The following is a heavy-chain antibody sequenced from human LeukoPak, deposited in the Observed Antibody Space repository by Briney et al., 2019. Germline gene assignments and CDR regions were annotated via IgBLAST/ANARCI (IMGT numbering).Heavy chain of an antibody. CDR1: GYTFTGYY. J-gene: IGHJ6*02. Sequence: ASVKVSCKASGYTFTGYYMHWVRQAPGQGLEWMGWINPNSGGTNYARKFQGRVTMTRDTSISTAYMELSRLRSDDTAVYYCARWASRFGVPLHYGMDVWGQGTTVTVSS. D-gene: IGHD3-3*01. CDR2: INPNSGGT. CDR3: ARWASRFGVPLHYGMDV. V-gene: IGHV1-2*02.